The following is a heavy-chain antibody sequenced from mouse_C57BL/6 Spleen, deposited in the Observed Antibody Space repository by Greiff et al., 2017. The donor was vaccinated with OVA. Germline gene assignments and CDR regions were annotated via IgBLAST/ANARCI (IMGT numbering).Heavy chain of an antibody. Sequence: QVQLQQPGAELVKPGSSVKLSCKASGYTFTSYWMHWVKQRPGQGLEWIGMIHPNSGSTNYNEKFKSKATLTVDKSSSTAYMQLSSLTSEDSAVYYCAREGYYGSGDYWGQGTTLTVSS. D-gene: IGHD1-1*01. CDR3: AREGYYGSGDY. CDR2: IHPNSGST. J-gene: IGHJ2*01. V-gene: IGHV1-64*01. CDR1: GYTFTSYW.